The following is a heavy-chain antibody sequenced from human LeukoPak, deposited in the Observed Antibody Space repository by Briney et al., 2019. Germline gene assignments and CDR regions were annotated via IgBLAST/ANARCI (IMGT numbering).Heavy chain of an antibody. D-gene: IGHD2-15*01. CDR3: ARGVSQCSGGSCYSGYYYYYMDV. Sequence: SETLSLTCAVYGGSFSGYYWSWIRPPPGKGLEWIGEINHSGSTNYNPSPKSRVTISVDTSKNQFSLKLSSGTAADTAVYYGARGVSQCSGGSCYSGYYYYYMDVWGKGTTVTVSS. V-gene: IGHV4-34*01. J-gene: IGHJ6*03. CDR2: INHSGST. CDR1: GGSFSGYY.